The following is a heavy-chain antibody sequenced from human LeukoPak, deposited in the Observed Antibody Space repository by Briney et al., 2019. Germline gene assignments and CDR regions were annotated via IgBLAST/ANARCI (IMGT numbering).Heavy chain of an antibody. CDR3: AKTVSGSHSYQGGDY. CDR1: GFTFSTYS. J-gene: IGHJ4*02. CDR2: ISGSGGNT. D-gene: IGHD3-16*02. V-gene: IGHV3-23*01. Sequence: VKPGESLRLSCTASGFTFSTYSMNWVRQAPGKGLEWVSAISGSGGNTYYADSVKGRFTMSRDNSKNTLYLQMNSLRAEDTAVYFCAKTVSGSHSYQGGDYWGQGTLVTVST.